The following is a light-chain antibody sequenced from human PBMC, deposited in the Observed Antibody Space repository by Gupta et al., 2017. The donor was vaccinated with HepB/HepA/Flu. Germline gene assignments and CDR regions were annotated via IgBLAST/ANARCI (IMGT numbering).Light chain of an antibody. Sequence: DIVMTQSPDSLAVSLGERATINCRSSKTILYSSNNKNYLTWYQQKPGQPPKLLIYWASTRESGVPDRFSGSGSGTDFTLTISSLQAEDVAVYYCQQYDSIPQTYGQGTKVEIK. CDR1: KTILYSSNNKNY. CDR2: WAS. J-gene: IGKJ1*01. CDR3: QQYDSIPQT. V-gene: IGKV4-1*01.